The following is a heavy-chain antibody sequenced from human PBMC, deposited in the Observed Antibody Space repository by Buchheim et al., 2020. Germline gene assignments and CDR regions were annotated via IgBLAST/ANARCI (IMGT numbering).Heavy chain of an antibody. CDR2: INPSGGST. J-gene: IGHJ4*02. D-gene: IGHD3-22*01. V-gene: IGHV1-46*01. Sequence: QVQLVQSGAEVKKPGASVKVSCKASGYTFTSYYMHWVRQAPGQGLEWMGIINPSGGSTSYAQKFQGRVTMTRDPSTSTVYMKLSSLRSEDSAVYYCARVSDSSRYYPFTYYLDYWGQGT. CDR3: ARVSDSSRYYPFTYYLDY. CDR1: GYTFTSYY.